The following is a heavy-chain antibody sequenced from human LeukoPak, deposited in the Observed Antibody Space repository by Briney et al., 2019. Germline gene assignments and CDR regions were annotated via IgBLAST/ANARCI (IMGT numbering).Heavy chain of an antibody. CDR2: ISSSSSTI. CDR3: ARDSHYYDFWSGYRDAFDI. D-gene: IGHD3-3*01. V-gene: IGHV3-48*02. Sequence: GVSLRLSCAASGFTFSSYSMNWVRQAPGKGLEWVSYISSSSSTIYYADSVKGRFTISRDNAKNSLYLQMNSLRDEDTAVYYCARDSHYYDFWSGYRDAFDIWGQGTMVTVSS. J-gene: IGHJ3*02. CDR1: GFTFSSYS.